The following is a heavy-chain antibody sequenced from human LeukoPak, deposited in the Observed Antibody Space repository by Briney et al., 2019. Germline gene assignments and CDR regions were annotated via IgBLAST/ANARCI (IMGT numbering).Heavy chain of an antibody. V-gene: IGHV4-59*01. CDR2: IYYSGIT. D-gene: IGHD3-10*01. J-gene: IGHJ5*02. Sequence: PSETLSLTCTVSGCSISTYYWSWIRQPPGKGLEWMGYIYYSGITNYNPSLKSRVTISVDKSKNSFSLKMSSVTAADTAVYYCAREYYSGSGSYENWFDPWGQGTLVTVSS. CDR3: AREYYSGSGSYENWFDP. CDR1: GCSISTYY.